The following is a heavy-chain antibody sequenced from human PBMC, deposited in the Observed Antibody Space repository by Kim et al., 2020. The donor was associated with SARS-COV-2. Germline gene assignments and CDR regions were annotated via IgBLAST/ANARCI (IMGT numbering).Heavy chain of an antibody. Sequence: QKFQGSDTITRDTSASTAYMELSSLRSEDTAVYYCAKGLHIVVVPAAMDYWGQGTLVTVSS. V-gene: IGHV1-3*01. J-gene: IGHJ4*02. D-gene: IGHD2-2*01. CDR3: AKGLHIVVVPAAMDY.